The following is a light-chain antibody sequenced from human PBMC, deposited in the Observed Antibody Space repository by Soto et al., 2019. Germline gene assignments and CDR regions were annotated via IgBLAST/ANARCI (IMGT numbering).Light chain of an antibody. CDR1: QPISNY. Sequence: LTQSPSFLSASVGDRVTITCRASQPISNYLAWYQQKPGQAPRPLIYGVSSRATGIPDRFSGSGSGTDFTLTISRLESEDFAVYYCQQYGGAPPHTFGQGTKLEIK. V-gene: IGKV3-20*01. CDR3: QQYGGAPPHT. J-gene: IGKJ2*01. CDR2: GVS.